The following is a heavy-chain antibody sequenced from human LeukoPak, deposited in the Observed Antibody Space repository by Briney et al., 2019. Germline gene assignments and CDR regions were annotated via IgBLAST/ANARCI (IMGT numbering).Heavy chain of an antibody. J-gene: IGHJ4*02. Sequence: ASVKVSCKASGYTFTSYYMHWVRQAPGQGLEWMGIINPSGGSTSYAQKFQGRVTMTRDTSTSTVYMELSSLRSEDTAVYYCARGPISWYYYDSSGSRFDYWGQGTLVTVSP. D-gene: IGHD3-22*01. CDR3: ARGPISWYYYDSSGSRFDY. CDR2: INPSGGST. CDR1: GYTFTSYY. V-gene: IGHV1-46*01.